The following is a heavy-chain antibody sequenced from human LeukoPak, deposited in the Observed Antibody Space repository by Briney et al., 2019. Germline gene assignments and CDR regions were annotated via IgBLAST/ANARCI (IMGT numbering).Heavy chain of an antibody. D-gene: IGHD5/OR15-5a*01. CDR3: ARIYA. V-gene: IGHV3-7*01. CDR2: IKPDGSEK. J-gene: IGHJ4*02. CDR1: GFTFTNYW. Sequence: SGGSLRLSCTASGFTFTNYWMTWVRQAPGKGLEWVANIKPDGSEKYYVDSVKGRFTISRDNAKNSLYLQMNSLTAEDTAVYYCARIYAWGQGTLVTVSS.